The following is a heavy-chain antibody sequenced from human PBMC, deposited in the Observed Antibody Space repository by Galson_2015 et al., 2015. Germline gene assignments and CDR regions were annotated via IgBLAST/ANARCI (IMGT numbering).Heavy chain of an antibody. CDR1: GYSFTSYW. CDR2: IAPSDSYT. Sequence: QSGAEVKKPGESLRISCKGSGYSFTSYWITWVRQMPGKGLEWMGRIAPSDSYTNYSPSFQGHVTISADKSISTAYLQWSSLKASDTAMYYCARIYWPYGTTAYYIDVWGKGTTVTVSS. CDR3: ARIYWPYGTTAYYIDV. D-gene: IGHD1-7*01. V-gene: IGHV5-10-1*01. J-gene: IGHJ6*03.